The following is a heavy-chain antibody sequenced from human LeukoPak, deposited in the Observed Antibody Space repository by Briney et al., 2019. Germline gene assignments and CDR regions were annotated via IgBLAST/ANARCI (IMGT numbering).Heavy chain of an antibody. CDR2: ISTDGSSR. CDR1: GFTFSSHW. J-gene: IGHJ6*02. CDR3: ASYLTSIPSGMDV. V-gene: IGHV3-74*01. Sequence: GGSLRLSCAASGFTFSSHWMHWLRQEPRKGLVWVSRISTDGSSRSYADSVKGRFTISRDNGKNTLYLQMNSLRAEDTAVYYCASYLTSIPSGMDVWGQGATVTVSS. D-gene: IGHD2/OR15-2a*01.